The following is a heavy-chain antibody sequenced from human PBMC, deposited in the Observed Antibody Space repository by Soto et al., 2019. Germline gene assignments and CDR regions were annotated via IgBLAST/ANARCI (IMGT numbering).Heavy chain of an antibody. Sequence: PGGSLRLSCAASGFNFSSYSMNWVRQAPGKGLEWVSYISSSSSTIYYADSVKGRFTISRDNAKSSLYLQMNSLRDEDTAVYYCARDGVAAAGTGKYYYYGMDVWGQGTTVTVSS. V-gene: IGHV3-48*02. J-gene: IGHJ6*02. CDR3: ARDGVAAAGTGKYYYYGMDV. CDR1: GFNFSSYS. CDR2: ISSSSSTI. D-gene: IGHD6-13*01.